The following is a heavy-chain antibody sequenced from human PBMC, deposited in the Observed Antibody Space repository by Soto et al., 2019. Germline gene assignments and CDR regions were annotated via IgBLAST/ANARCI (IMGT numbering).Heavy chain of an antibody. CDR2: IIPFFNTA. J-gene: IGHJ4*02. D-gene: IGHD1-20*01. V-gene: IGHV1-69*12. Sequence: QVQLVQSGAEVKQPGSSVKVSCKAAGGTFNRSAISWVRQAPGQGLEWMGGIIPFFNTANSAQKFQGRVTFTADETTATVYMELSSLRADDTAIYYCARVTYLNTWPVFDYWGQGTLVTVSS. CDR3: ARVTYLNTWPVFDY. CDR1: GGTFNRSA.